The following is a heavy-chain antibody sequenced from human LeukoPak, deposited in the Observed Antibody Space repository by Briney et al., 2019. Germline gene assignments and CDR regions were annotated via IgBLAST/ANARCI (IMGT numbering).Heavy chain of an antibody. Sequence: SVKVSCKASGYTFTCYYMHWVRQAPGQGLEWMGGIIPIFGTANYAQKFQGRVTITADKSTSTAYMELSSLRSEDTAVYYCAKDWWFGETAYFDYWGQGTLVTVSS. V-gene: IGHV1-69*06. CDR1: GYTFTCYY. CDR2: IIPIFGTA. CDR3: AKDWWFGETAYFDY. D-gene: IGHD3-10*01. J-gene: IGHJ4*02.